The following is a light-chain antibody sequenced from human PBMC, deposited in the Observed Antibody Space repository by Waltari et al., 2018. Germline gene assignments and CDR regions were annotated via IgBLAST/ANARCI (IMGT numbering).Light chain of an antibody. Sequence: EIVLTQSPGTLSLSPGERVTLSCRASQSVSSSYLAWYQQKPGQSPRLLIYGASSRATGIPDRFSGSGSGTDFTLTISRLEPEDFAVYYGQQYGSTPPYAFGQGTKLEIK. V-gene: IGKV3-20*01. CDR1: QSVSSSY. CDR2: GAS. CDR3: QQYGSTPPYA. J-gene: IGKJ2*01.